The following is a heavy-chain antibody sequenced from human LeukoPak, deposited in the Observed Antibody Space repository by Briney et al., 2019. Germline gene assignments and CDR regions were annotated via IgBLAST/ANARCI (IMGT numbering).Heavy chain of an antibody. CDR1: GFTFSDYW. V-gene: IGHV3-7*03. CDR2: IKDDGNEK. D-gene: IGHD1-26*01. J-gene: IGHJ4*02. Sequence: PGGSLLLSCAASGFTFSDYWMSWVRQAPGKGLEWGANIKDDGNEKYHVDSVKGRFIISRDNAKNSLYLQMNSLRAEDTAVYYCAPRRGGGSSLEYWGQGTLVTVSS. CDR3: APRRGGGSSLEY.